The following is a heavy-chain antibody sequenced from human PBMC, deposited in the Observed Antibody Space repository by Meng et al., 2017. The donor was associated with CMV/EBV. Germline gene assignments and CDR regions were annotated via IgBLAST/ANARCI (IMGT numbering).Heavy chain of an antibody. CDR2: IYYSGST. V-gene: IGHV4-39*01. CDR3: ARVVPAAIFAERFDY. J-gene: IGHJ4*02. Sequence: GSINSSSYYWGWIRQPPGKALEWIGNIYYSGSTYYNPSLKSRVTISVDTSKNQFSLKLTSVTAADTAVYYCARVVPAAIFAERFDYWGQGTLVTVSS. CDR1: GSINSSSYY. D-gene: IGHD2-2*01.